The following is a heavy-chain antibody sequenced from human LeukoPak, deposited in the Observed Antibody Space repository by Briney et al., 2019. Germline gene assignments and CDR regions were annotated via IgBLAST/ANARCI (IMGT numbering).Heavy chain of an antibody. J-gene: IGHJ4*02. CDR3: ARRYSSSSAYCDY. V-gene: IGHV3-11*01. CDR1: GFTFSDYY. CDR2: ISSSGSTI. Sequence: GGSLRLSCAASGFTFSDYYMSWIRQAPGKGLEWVSYISSSGSTIYYADSVKGRFTISRDNAKSSLYLQMNSLRAEDTAVYYCARRYSSSSAYCDYWGQGTLVTVSS. D-gene: IGHD6-6*01.